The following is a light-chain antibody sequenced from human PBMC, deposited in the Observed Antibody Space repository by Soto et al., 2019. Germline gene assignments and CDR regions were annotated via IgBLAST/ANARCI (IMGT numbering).Light chain of an antibody. CDR2: EAS. Sequence: DIQLTHSPSLLSASVGDRVTITCRASHDISTYLAWYQQKPGKAPKLMIYEASTLQSGVPSRFSGSGSGTHFTLTINSLQAEDSATYYCQQYHIYSGTFGQGTKVDIK. CDR3: QQYHIYSGT. V-gene: IGKV1-9*01. CDR1: HDISTY. J-gene: IGKJ1*01.